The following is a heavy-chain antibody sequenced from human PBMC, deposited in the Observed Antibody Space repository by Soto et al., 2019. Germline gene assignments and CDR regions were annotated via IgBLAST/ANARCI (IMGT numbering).Heavy chain of an antibody. CDR3: ARAPVSDFDY. J-gene: IGHJ4*02. CDR2: ISSSSSYI. CDR1: GYTFTSYY. V-gene: IGHV3-21*01. D-gene: IGHD3-22*01. Sequence: SCKASGYTFTSYYMNWVRQAPGKGLEWVSSISSSSSYIYYADSVKGRFTISRDNAKNSLYLQMNSLRAEDTAVHYCARAPVSDFDYWGQGTLVTVSS.